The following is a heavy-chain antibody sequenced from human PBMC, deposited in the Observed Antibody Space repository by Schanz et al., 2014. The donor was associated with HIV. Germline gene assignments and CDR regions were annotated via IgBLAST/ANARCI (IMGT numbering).Heavy chain of an antibody. V-gene: IGHV1-2*02. CDR2: VNPNSGGT. CDR3: AIPSSGWSAFDY. Sequence: QVQLVQSGAEVKKPGASVKVFCQASGYTFSDHYIHWVRQAPGHGLEWMGWVNPNSGGTKFAQKFQGRVTMTRDTSVNTAYLELSRLRSDDTAVYYCAIPSSGWSAFDYWGQGTLVTVSS. CDR1: GYTFSDHY. J-gene: IGHJ4*02. D-gene: IGHD6-19*01.